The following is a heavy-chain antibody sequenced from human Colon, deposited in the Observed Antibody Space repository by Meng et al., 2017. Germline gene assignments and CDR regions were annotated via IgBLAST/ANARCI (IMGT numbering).Heavy chain of an antibody. D-gene: IGHD3-10*01. CDR3: TRGYGSGTGVGFDP. CDR2: IRSKAYGGTT. Sequence: GGSLRLSCTASGFTFGDYAMSWFRQAPGKGLEWVGFIRSKAYGGTTEYAASVKGRFTISRDDSKSISYLQMNSLKTEDTAVYYCTRGYGSGTGVGFDPWGQGTLVTVSS. J-gene: IGHJ5*02. CDR1: GFTFGDYA. V-gene: IGHV3-49*03.